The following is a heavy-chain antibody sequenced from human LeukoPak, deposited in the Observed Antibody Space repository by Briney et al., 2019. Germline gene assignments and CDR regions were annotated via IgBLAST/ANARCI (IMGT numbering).Heavy chain of an antibody. Sequence: PSEILSLTCTVSGYSISSGYYWGWIRQPPGKGLEWIGSIYHSGSTYYNPSLKSRVTISGDTSKNQFSLKLSSVTAADTAVYYCAIRDTSSGFDYWGQGTLVTVSS. V-gene: IGHV4-38-2*02. J-gene: IGHJ4*02. CDR3: AIRDTSSGFDY. D-gene: IGHD6-19*01. CDR2: IYHSGST. CDR1: GYSISSGYY.